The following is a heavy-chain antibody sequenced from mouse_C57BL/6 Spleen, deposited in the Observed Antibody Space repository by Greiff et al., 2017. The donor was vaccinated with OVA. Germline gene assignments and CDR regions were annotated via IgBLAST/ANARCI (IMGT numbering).Heavy chain of an antibody. Sequence: VQLQQSGAELMKPGASVKLSCKATGYTFTGYWIEWVKRRPGHGLEWIGEILTGSGSTNYNEKFKGKATFTAYTSSNTAYMQLSSLTTEDSAIYYCASQLPAWFAYWGQGTLVTVSA. CDR1: GYTFTGYW. J-gene: IGHJ3*01. V-gene: IGHV1-9*01. D-gene: IGHD1-1*01. CDR2: ILTGSGST. CDR3: ASQLPAWFAY.